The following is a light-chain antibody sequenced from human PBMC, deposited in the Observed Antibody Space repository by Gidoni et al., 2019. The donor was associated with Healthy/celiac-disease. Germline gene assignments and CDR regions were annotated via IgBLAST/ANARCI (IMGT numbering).Light chain of an antibody. J-gene: IGKJ4*01. CDR2: GAS. Sequence: EIVMTQYPDTLSVSPGERATLSCRASQSVSSNLAWYQQKPGPAPRLLISGASTRATGIPARFSGSVSGTEFTLTISSLQSEDFAVYYCQQYNNWPLTFGGGTKVEIK. CDR3: QQYNNWPLT. V-gene: IGKV3-15*01. CDR1: QSVSSN.